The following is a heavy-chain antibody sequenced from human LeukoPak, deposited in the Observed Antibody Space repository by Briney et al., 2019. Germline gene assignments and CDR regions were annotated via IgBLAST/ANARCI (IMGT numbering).Heavy chain of an antibody. V-gene: IGHV1-8*01. Sequence: GASVKVSCNASGHTFTSYDINWVRQATGQGLEWRGWMNPNSGNTGYAQKFQGRVTMTRNTSISTAYMELSSLRSEDTAVYYCATSYGGIHAEYFQHWGQGTLVTVSS. D-gene: IGHD4-23*01. CDR3: ATSYGGIHAEYFQH. J-gene: IGHJ1*01. CDR2: MNPNSGNT. CDR1: GHTFTSYD.